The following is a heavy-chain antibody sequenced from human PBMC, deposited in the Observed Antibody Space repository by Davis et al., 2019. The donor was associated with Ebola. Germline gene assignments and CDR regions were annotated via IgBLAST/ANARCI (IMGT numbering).Heavy chain of an antibody. Sequence: PSETLSLTCTVSGGSMNSGSYYWSWIRQHPGKGPEYIGHIFSSGSTYYNPSLNSRVTISLDKSKNQLSLKVRSVTPADTAVYFCARGFPPHASWGQGSLVTVSS. V-gene: IGHV4-31*03. CDR2: IFSSGST. J-gene: IGHJ5*02. D-gene: IGHD2-2*01. CDR3: ARGFPPHAS. CDR1: GGSMNSGSYY.